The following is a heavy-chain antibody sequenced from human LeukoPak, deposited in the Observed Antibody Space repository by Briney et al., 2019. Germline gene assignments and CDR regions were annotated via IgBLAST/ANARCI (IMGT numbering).Heavy chain of an antibody. CDR1: GFALSSHW. J-gene: IGHJ4*02. CDR2: VNRDGSET. D-gene: IGHD3-22*01. V-gene: IGHV3-7*03. CDR3: ARDTIDSSGYYYVY. Sequence: GGSLRLSCAASGFALSSHWMTWVRQVPGRGPEWVANVNRDGSETYYLDSVKGRFTISKDNAKNSLYLQMNSLRAEDTAVYYCARDTIDSSGYYYVYWGQGTLVTVSS.